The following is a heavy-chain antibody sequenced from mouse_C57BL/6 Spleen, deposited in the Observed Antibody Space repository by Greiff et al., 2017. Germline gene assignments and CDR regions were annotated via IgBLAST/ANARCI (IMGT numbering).Heavy chain of an antibody. D-gene: IGHD1-2*01. CDR1: GYTFTSYW. Sequence: QVQLQQPGAELVKPGASVKVSCKASGYTFTSYWMHWVKQRPGQGLEWIGRIHPSDGDTNYNQKFKGKATLTVDTSSSTAYMQLSSLTSEDSAVYYCAREDTTAPYYFDYWGQGTPLTVSS. CDR2: IHPSDGDT. V-gene: IGHV1-74*01. J-gene: IGHJ2*01. CDR3: AREDTTAPYYFDY.